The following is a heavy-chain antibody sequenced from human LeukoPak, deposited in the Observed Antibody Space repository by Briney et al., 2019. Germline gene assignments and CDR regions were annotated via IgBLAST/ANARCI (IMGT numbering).Heavy chain of an antibody. J-gene: IGHJ4*02. CDR1: GFTFDDYA. D-gene: IGHD3-3*01. CDR3: ARSCRSGYYSGFDY. V-gene: IGHV3-9*01. CDR2: ISWNSVGI. Sequence: GGSLRLSCAASGFTFDDYAMHWVRQAPGKGLEWVSGISWNSVGIGYADPVKGRFTISRDNAKNSLYLQMNSLRAEDTALYYCARSCRSGYYSGFDYWGQGTLVTVSS.